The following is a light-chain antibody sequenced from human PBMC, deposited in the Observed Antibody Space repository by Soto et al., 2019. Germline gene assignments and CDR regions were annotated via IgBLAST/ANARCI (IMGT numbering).Light chain of an antibody. CDR3: SSYTSSSTPLV. CDR2: DVT. J-gene: IGLJ3*02. CDR1: SSDGGGYNY. Sequence: QSALTQPASVSGSPGQSITISCTGTSSDGGGYNYVSWYQQHPGKAPKLMIYDVTNRPSGVSNRFSGSKSGNTASLTISGLQAEDEADYDCSSYTSSSTPLVFGGGTKLTVL. V-gene: IGLV2-14*01.